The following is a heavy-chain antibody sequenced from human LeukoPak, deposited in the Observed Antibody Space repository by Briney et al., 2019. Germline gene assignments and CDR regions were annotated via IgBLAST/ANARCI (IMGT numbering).Heavy chain of an antibody. CDR1: GFTFSSYA. J-gene: IGHJ4*02. CDR2: ISGSGGST. D-gene: IGHD5-24*01. V-gene: IGHV3-23*01. CDR3: AKWNKRWLQLSFLDY. Sequence: GGSLRLSCAASGFTFSSYAMSWVRQAPGKGLEWVSAISGSGGSTYYADSAKGRFTISRDNSKNTLYLQMNSLRAEDTAVYYCAKWNKRWLQLSFLDYWGQGTLVTVSS.